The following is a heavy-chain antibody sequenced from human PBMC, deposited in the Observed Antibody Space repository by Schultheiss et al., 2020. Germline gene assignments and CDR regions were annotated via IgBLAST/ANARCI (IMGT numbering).Heavy chain of an antibody. CDR3: ARGMERHYYYGMDV. CDR1: GFTVSSNY. V-gene: IGHV3-53*01. D-gene: IGHD1-1*01. Sequence: GGSLRLSCAASGFTVSSNYMSWVRQAPGKGLEWVSVMFSGGSTYYADSVRGRFTISRDNAKNTLYLQMNSLRAEDTAVYYCARGMERHYYYGMDVWGQGTTVTVSS. CDR2: MFSGGST. J-gene: IGHJ6*02.